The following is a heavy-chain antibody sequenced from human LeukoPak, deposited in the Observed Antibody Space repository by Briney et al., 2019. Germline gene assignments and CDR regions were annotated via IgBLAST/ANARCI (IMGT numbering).Heavy chain of an antibody. D-gene: IGHD1-1*01. V-gene: IGHV1-8*03. CDR2: MNPNSGNT. Sequence: ASVKVSCKASGYTFTSYDINWVRQATGQGLEWMGWMNPNSGNTGYAQKFQGRVTITRNTSISTAYMELSSLRSEDTAVYYCARAPTLRRGTTRGYYFDYWGQGTLVTVSS. J-gene: IGHJ4*02. CDR1: GYTFTSYD. CDR3: ARAPTLRRGTTRGYYFDY.